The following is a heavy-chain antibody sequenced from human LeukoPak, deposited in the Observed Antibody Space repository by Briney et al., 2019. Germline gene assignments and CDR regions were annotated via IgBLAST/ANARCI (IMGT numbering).Heavy chain of an antibody. V-gene: IGHV1-58*01. Sequence: GTSVKVSCKASGFTFTSSAVQWVRQARGQRLEWIGWIVVGSGNTNYAQKFQERVTITRDMSTSTAYMELSSPRSEDTAVYYCAAGYSGSYYPSFDYWGQGTLVTVSS. CDR3: AAGYSGSYYPSFDY. CDR1: GFTFTSSA. D-gene: IGHD3-10*01. CDR2: IVVGSGNT. J-gene: IGHJ4*02.